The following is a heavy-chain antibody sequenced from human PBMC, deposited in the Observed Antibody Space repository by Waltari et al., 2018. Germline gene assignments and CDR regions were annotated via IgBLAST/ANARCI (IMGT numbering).Heavy chain of an antibody. CDR2: ISSTSGSM. V-gene: IGHV3-48*01. D-gene: IGHD3-16*01. CDR3: ASGQDGTSFVLSF. CDR1: GLTFSIYS. Sequence: EVQLVESGGELIQPGGSLRLSCAVSGLTFSIYSMNWVRQVPGKGLEWVSYISSTSGSMYYADSVKGRFTISRDNTRKSVYLQMNSLRVEDSAVYYCASGQDGTSFVLSFWGQGTKVTVSS. J-gene: IGHJ6*02.